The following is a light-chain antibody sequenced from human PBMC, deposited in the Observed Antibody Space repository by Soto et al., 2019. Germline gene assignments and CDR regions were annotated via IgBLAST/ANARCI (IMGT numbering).Light chain of an antibody. CDR1: SSDVGGYNY. Sequence: QSALTQPASVSGSPGQSFTISCTGTSSDVGGYNYVSWYQQHPGKAPKLMIYEVSKRPSGVPDRFSGSKSGNTASLTVSGLQAEDEADYYCNSYAGSNNWVFGGRTKLTVL. J-gene: IGLJ3*02. CDR3: NSYAGSNNWV. V-gene: IGLV2-8*01. CDR2: EVS.